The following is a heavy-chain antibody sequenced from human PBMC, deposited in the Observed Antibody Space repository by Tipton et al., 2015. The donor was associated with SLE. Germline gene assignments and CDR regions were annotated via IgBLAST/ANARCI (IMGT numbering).Heavy chain of an antibody. CDR3: ARSPVDYWNGYSA. D-gene: IGHD3-3*01. J-gene: IGHJ4*02. CDR1: GFTFSSYW. V-gene: IGHV3-7*03. Sequence: SLRLSCAASGFTFSSYWMSWVRQAPGKGLEWVANIKQDGSERNYVDSVKGRFTISRDNSKNSLYLQMNGLRAEDTAVYYRARSPVDYWNGYSAWGQGTLVAVSS. CDR2: IKQDGSER.